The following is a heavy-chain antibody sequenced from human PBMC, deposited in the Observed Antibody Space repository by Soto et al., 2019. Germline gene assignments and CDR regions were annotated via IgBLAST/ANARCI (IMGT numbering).Heavy chain of an antibody. V-gene: IGHV4-34*01. D-gene: IGHD2-15*01. CDR3: ARDYCSGGSCYHAFDI. Sequence: QVQLQQWGAGLLKPSETLSLTCAVYGGSFSGYYWSWIRQPPGKGLEWIGEINHSGSTNYNTSLKSRVTISVDTSKNQFSLKLSSVTAADTAVYYCARDYCSGGSCYHAFDIWGQGTMVTVSS. CDR1: GGSFSGYY. CDR2: INHSGST. J-gene: IGHJ3*02.